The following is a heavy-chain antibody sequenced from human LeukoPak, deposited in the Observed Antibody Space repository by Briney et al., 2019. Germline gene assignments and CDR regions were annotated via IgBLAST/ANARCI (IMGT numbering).Heavy chain of an antibody. D-gene: IGHD6-19*01. V-gene: IGHV1-2*02. CDR3: AGAQFSPAITVAGNWFDP. CDR1: GYTFTAYY. Sequence: ASVKVSCKASGYTFTAYYMHWVRQAPGQGLEWMGWINPYSGNTDYAQYFQGRVTMTRDTSISTAYMELSSLISDDTAVYYCAGAQFSPAITVAGNWFDPWGQGTLVTVSS. J-gene: IGHJ5*02. CDR2: INPYSGNT.